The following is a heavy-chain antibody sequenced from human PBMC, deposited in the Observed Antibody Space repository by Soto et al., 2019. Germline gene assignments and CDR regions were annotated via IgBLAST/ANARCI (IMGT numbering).Heavy chain of an antibody. CDR2: IIPILGIA. V-gene: IGHV1-69*02. J-gene: IGHJ4*02. Sequence: GASVKVSCKASGGTFSSYTISWVRQAPGQGLEWMGRIIPILGIANYAQKFQGRVTITADESTSTAYMELSSLRSEDTAVYYCATELRLGESLGYYFDYWGQGTQVTVSS. CDR3: ATELRLGESLGYYFDY. CDR1: GGTFSSYT. D-gene: IGHD3-16*01.